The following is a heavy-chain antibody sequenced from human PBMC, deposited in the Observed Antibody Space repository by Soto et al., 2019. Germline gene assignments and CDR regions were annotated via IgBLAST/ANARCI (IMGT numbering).Heavy chain of an antibody. CDR3: VRANYFDY. J-gene: IGHJ4*02. CDR2: IYYSGST. CDR1: GGSISGHY. Sequence: SETLSLTCTVSGGSISGHYWSWIRQPPGQALEWIGNIYYSGSTNYNPSLRSRLTISVDTSKNQFSLGLSSVTAADTAVYYCVRANYFDYWGQGTLVTVSS. V-gene: IGHV4-59*11.